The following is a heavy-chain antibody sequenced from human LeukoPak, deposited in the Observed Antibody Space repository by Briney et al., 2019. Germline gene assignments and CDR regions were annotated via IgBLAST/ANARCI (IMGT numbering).Heavy chain of an antibody. Sequence: SEALSLTCTVSGGSISSSSYYWGWIRQPPGKGREWIGSIYYSGSTYYNPSLKSRVTISVDTSKNQFSLKLSSVTAADTAVYYCAREEVIGYYYYGMDVWGQGTTVTVSS. J-gene: IGHJ6*02. CDR2: IYYSGST. CDR3: AREEVIGYYYYGMDV. V-gene: IGHV4-39*07. D-gene: IGHD3-16*02. CDR1: GGSISSSSYY.